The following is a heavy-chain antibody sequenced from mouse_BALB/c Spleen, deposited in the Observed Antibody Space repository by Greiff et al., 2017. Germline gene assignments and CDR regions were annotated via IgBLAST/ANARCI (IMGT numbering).Heavy chain of an antibody. J-gene: IGHJ2*01. V-gene: IGHV1-4*01. CDR2: INPSSGYT. D-gene: IGHD4-1*01. CDR1: GYTFTSYT. CDR3: ARGEGSWANYCDC. Sequence: QVHVKQSGAELARPGASVKMSCKASGYTFTSYTMHWVKQRPGQGLEWIGYINPSSGYTNYNQKFKDKATLTADKSSSTAYMQLSSLTSEDSAVYYCARGEGSWANYCDCWGEGTTLTVSS.